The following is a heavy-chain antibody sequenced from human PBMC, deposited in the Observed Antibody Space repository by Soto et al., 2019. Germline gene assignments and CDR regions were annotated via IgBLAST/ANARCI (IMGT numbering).Heavy chain of an antibody. Sequence: SETLSLTCSVSGGSINSSSYFWGWVRQPPGKGLEWIGSIYYSGSTYYNPSLRSRVTISVDTSKNQFSLKLSSVTAADTAVFYCERHYRSGPRNWFDPWGQGTLVTVSS. D-gene: IGHD6-19*01. CDR3: ERHYRSGPRNWFDP. CDR1: GGSINSSSYF. J-gene: IGHJ5*02. V-gene: IGHV4-39*01. CDR2: IYYSGST.